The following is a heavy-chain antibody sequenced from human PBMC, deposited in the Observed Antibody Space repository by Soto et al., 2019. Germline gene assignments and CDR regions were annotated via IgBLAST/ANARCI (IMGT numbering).Heavy chain of an antibody. J-gene: IGHJ2*01. D-gene: IGHD5-12*01. CDR3: ARGRGLHLGWYFDL. CDR1: GYTFTSYD. Sequence: QVQLVQSGAEVKKPGASVTVSCTASGYTFTSYDINWVRQAPGQGLEWMGWMNHNSGNTGYAQKFQGRVTMTRNTAISTDYMELSSLRSEDTAVYYWARGRGLHLGWYFDLWGRGTLVTVSS. V-gene: IGHV1-8*01. CDR2: MNHNSGNT.